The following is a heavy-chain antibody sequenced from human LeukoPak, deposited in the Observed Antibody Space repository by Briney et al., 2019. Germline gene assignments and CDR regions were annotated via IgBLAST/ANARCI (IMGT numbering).Heavy chain of an antibody. V-gene: IGHV2-5*02. Sequence: SGPTLVKPTQTLTLTCTFSGFSLSTSGVGVGWIRQPPGKALEWLALIYWDDDKRYSPSLKSRLSITKDTSKNQVVLTMTNMDPVDTATYYCALRGYSGYASSWGQRTLVTVSS. CDR1: GFSLSTSGVG. J-gene: IGHJ5*02. CDR2: IYWDDDK. D-gene: IGHD5-12*01. CDR3: ALRGYSGYASS.